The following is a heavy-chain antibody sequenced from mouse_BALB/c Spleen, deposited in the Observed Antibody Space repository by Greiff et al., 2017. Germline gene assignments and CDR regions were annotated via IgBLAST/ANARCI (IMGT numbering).Heavy chain of an antibody. CDR1: GFTFSSYA. CDR3: ARITTVVARCFDV. Sequence: EVKLMESGGGLVKPGGSLKLSCAASGFTFSSYAMSWVRQSPEKRLEWVAEISSGGSYTYYPDTVTGRFTISRDNAKNTLYLEMSSLRSEDTAMYYCARITTVVARCFDVWGAGTTVTVSS. V-gene: IGHV5-9-4*01. J-gene: IGHJ1*01. D-gene: IGHD1-1*01. CDR2: ISSGGSYT.